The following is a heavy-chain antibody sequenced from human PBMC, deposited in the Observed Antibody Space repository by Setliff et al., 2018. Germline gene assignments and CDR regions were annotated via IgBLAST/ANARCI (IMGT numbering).Heavy chain of an antibody. CDR1: GYTFTSYG. J-gene: IGHJ4*02. Sequence: ASVKVSCKASGYTFTSYGFSWVRQAPGQGLEWMGWISVYNGKTKYAQKFQGRVTMTTDTSTRTAYMEVTSLRSDDTAVYYCARELGRGYYYDSSGQKVGDYWGQGTLVTVSS. CDR3: ARELGRGYYYDSSGQKVGDY. CDR2: ISVYNGKT. V-gene: IGHV1-18*01. D-gene: IGHD3-22*01.